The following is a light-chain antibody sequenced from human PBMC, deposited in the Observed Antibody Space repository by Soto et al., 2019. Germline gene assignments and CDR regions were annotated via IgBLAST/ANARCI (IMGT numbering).Light chain of an antibody. J-gene: IGKJ1*01. V-gene: IGKV3-20*01. CDR1: QSVSSNY. CDR3: QQYCSSPPT. CDR2: GAS. Sequence: EIVLTQSPGTLSLSPGERATLSCRASQSVSSNYLAWYRRKPGQAPGLLIYGASSRATAIPDRFSRSGSGTHFTLTITRREPEDFAVYYCQQYCSSPPTFGPGTRVEIK.